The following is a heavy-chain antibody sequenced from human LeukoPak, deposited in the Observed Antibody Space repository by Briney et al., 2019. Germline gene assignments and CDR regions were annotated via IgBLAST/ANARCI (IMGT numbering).Heavy chain of an antibody. V-gene: IGHV4-31*03. Sequence: SQTLSLTCTVSGGSISSGGYYWSWIRQHPGKGLEWIGYIYYSGSTYYNPSLKSRVTISVDTSKNQFSLKLSSVTAADTAVYYCARSYCSSTSCYGGYYYYGMDVWGQGTTVTVSS. CDR1: GGSISSGGYY. J-gene: IGHJ6*02. CDR2: IYYSGST. CDR3: ARSYCSSTSCYGGYYYYGMDV. D-gene: IGHD2-2*01.